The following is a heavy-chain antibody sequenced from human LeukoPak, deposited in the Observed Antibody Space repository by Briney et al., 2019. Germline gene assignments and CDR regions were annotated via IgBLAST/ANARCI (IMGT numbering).Heavy chain of an antibody. CDR1: GFIFNKYA. V-gene: IGHV3-23*01. Sequence: GGSLRLSCAASGFIFNKYAMTWVRQAPGKGLEWVSSINGGGGTTYYADSVKGRFTISRDNSKNTLFLHMNSLRVEDTAVYYCAKDQFDPWGQGTLVTVSS. J-gene: IGHJ5*02. CDR2: INGGGGTT. CDR3: AKDQFDP.